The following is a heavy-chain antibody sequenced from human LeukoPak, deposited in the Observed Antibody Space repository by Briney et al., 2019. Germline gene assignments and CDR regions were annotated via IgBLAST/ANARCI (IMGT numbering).Heavy chain of an antibody. CDR1: GFPFSNHA. J-gene: IGHJ4*02. Sequence: GSLRLSCAASGFPFSNHAMNWIRQAPGKGLEWLSYISSSSSVIYYAESVKGRFTISRDNAKNSLYLQMSSLRAEDTAVYYCARDSRQQLPHWGQGTLATVSS. CDR2: ISSSSSVI. V-gene: IGHV3-48*01. CDR3: ARDSRQQLPH. D-gene: IGHD6-13*01.